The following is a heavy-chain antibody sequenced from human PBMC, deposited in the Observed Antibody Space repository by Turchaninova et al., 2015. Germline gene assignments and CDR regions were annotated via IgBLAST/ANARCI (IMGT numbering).Heavy chain of an antibody. CDR3: AREVGYNSYFDN. V-gene: IGHV4-31*03. D-gene: IGHD5-24*01. J-gene: IGHJ4*02. Sequence: LQESGPGLVKPSQTLSLTCTVYGGSINSGGYYWSWIRQHPGKGLEWIGYIYYSGSTYYNPSLKSRVTISVDTSKNQFSLKLRSVTAADTAVYYCAREVGYNSYFDNWGQGTLVTVSS. CDR1: GGSINSGGYY. CDR2: IYYSGST.